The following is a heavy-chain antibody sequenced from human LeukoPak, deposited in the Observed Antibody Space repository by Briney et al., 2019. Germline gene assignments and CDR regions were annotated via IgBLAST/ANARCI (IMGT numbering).Heavy chain of an antibody. CDR3: ARFGHLLHGYYAMDV. D-gene: IGHD2-15*01. V-gene: IGHV1-18*01. CDR2: ISANNGNT. Sequence: GASVKVSCKASGYTFTKYDINWVRQAPGQGLEWMGWISANNGNTNYAQNLQGRLTMTTDTSTSTAYMELRSLRSDDTAVYYCARFGHLLHGYYAMDVWGQGTTVTVSS. CDR1: GYTFTKYD. J-gene: IGHJ6*02.